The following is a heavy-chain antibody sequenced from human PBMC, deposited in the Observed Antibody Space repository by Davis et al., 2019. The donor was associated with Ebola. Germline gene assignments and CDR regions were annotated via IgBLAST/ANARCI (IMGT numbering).Heavy chain of an antibody. J-gene: IGHJ5*02. CDR1: GGSISSYY. V-gene: IGHV4-59*08. CDR3: ARQGAGFDP. Sequence: GSLRLSCTVPGGSISSYYWSWIRQPPGKGLEWIGYIYYSGSTNYNPSLKSRVTISVDTSKNQFSLKLSSVTAADTAVYYCARQGAGFDPWGQGTLVTVSS. D-gene: IGHD4/OR15-4a*01. CDR2: IYYSGST.